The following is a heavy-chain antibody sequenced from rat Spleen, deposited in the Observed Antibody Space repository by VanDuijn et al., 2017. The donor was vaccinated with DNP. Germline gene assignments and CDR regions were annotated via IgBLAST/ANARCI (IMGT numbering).Heavy chain of an antibody. CDR3: TTDFERGY. V-gene: IGHV5-19*01. CDR1: GFTFSYYG. CDR2: ISPSGGNT. D-gene: IGHD1-11*01. J-gene: IGHJ2*01. Sequence: EVQLVKSGGGLVQPGGSLRLSCAASGFTFSYYGMAWVRQAPTKGLEWVASISPSGGNTYYRNSVKGRFTISRDNAKSTLYLQMNSLRSEDTATYYCTTDFERGYWGQGVMVTVSS.